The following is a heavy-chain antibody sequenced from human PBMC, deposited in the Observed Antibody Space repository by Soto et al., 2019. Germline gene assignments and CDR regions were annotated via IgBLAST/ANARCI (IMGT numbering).Heavy chain of an antibody. V-gene: IGHV4-31*03. J-gene: IGHJ5*02. Sequence: SETLSLTCTVSGGSISSGGYYWSWIRQHPGKGLEWIGYIYYSGSTYYNPSLKSRVTISVDTSKNQFSLKLSSVTAADTAVYYCARAWGYYDILTGYLPTGWFDPWGQGTLVTVS. CDR3: ARAWGYYDILTGYLPTGWFDP. CDR2: IYYSGST. D-gene: IGHD3-9*01. CDR1: GGSISSGGYY.